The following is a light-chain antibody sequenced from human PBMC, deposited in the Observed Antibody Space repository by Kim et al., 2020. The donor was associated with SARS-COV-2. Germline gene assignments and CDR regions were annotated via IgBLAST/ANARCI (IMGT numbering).Light chain of an antibody. CDR3: SSYTSIYTYV. CDR2: DVS. J-gene: IGLJ1*01. CDR1: SGDVGAYKF. V-gene: IGLV2-14*03. Sequence: QSVLTQPASVSGSPGQSITISCTGTSGDVGAYKFVSWYQQHPGKAPKLMIFDVSSRPSGVSNRFSGSKSGNTASLTISGLQAEDEADYYCSSYTSIYTYVFGSGTKVTVL.